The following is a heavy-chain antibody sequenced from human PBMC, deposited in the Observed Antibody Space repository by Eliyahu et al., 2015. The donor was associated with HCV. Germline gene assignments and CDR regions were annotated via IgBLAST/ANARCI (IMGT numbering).Heavy chain of an antibody. Sequence: EVQLVESGGGLVQPGGSLRLSCAASXFTFXXHYMDWVRQAPGKGLEWVGRTRNKANSYTTEYAASVKGRFTISRDDSKNSLYLQMNSLKTEDTAVYYCARDLSNDYSYGMDVWGQGTTVTVSS. CDR3: ARDLSNDYSYGMDV. J-gene: IGHJ6*02. CDR1: XFTFXXHY. CDR2: TRNKANSYTT. V-gene: IGHV3-72*01.